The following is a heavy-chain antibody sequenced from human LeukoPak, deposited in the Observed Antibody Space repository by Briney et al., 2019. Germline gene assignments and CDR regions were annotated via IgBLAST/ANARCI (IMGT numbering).Heavy chain of an antibody. V-gene: IGHV4-34*01. CDR2: INHSGST. Sequence: PSETLSLTCAVYGGSFSGYYWSWIRQPPGKGLEWIGEINHSGSTNYNPSLKSRVTISVDTSKNQFSLKLSSVTAADTAVYYCARSKKYYDLWSGYGWFDPWGQGTLVTVSS. CDR3: ARSKKYYDLWSGYGWFDP. J-gene: IGHJ5*02. D-gene: IGHD3-3*01. CDR1: GGSFSGYY.